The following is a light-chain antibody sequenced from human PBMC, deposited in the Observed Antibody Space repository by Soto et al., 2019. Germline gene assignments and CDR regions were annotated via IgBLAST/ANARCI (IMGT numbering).Light chain of an antibody. CDR3: TSYAGSNNFVV. V-gene: IGLV2-8*01. Sequence: QSVLTQPPSAYGSPGQSVNISCTGTSSDVGGYNYVSWYQQHPGNAPKLMIYEGGKRPSGVPDRFSGSKSGNTASLTVSGLQADDEADYYRTSYAGSNNFVVFVGGTKLTVL. CDR2: EGG. J-gene: IGLJ2*01. CDR1: SSDVGGYNY.